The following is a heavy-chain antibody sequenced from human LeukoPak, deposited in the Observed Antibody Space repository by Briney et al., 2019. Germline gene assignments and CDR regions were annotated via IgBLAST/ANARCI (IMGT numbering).Heavy chain of an antibody. CDR1: GFTFSTYE. J-gene: IGHJ3*02. CDR3: AKDLPPYCGGDCYSYDNAFDI. V-gene: IGHV3-30*18. CDR2: ISYDGSNK. D-gene: IGHD2-21*02. Sequence: RSGGSLRLSCAASGFTFSTYEMNWVRQAPGKGLEWVAVISYDGSNKYYADSVKGRFTISRDNSKNTLYLQMNSLRAEDTAVYYCAKDLPPYCGGDCYSYDNAFDIWGQGTMVTVSS.